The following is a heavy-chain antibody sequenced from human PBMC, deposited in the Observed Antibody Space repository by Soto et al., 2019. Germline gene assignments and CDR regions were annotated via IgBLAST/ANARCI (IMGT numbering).Heavy chain of an antibody. V-gene: IGHV5-51*01. CDR3: ARTVCSGGSCYDAFAI. D-gene: IGHD2-15*01. J-gene: IGHJ3*02. CDR2: IYPGDSDT. CDR1: GYSFTSYW. Sequence: PGESLKISCKGSGYSFTSYWIGWVLQMPGKGLEWMGIIYPGDSDTRHSPSFQGQVTISVDKSISTAYLQWSSLKASDTAMYYCARTVCSGGSCYDAFAIWGQGTMVPVAS.